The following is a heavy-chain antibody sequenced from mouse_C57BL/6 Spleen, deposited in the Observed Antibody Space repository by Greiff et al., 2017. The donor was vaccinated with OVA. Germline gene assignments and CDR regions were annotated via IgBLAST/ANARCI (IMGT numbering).Heavy chain of an antibody. Sequence: EVQLQQSGAVLVKPGASVKMSCKASGYTFTDYSMNWVKQSPGQSLEWIGVINPYNGGTSYNQKFKGKATLTVDKSSSTAYMELNSLTSEDSAVYYCARAGNRYAMDYWGQGTSVTVSA. CDR2: INPYNGGT. CDR3: ARAGNRYAMDY. D-gene: IGHD4-1*01. J-gene: IGHJ4*01. V-gene: IGHV1-19*01. CDR1: GYTFTDYS.